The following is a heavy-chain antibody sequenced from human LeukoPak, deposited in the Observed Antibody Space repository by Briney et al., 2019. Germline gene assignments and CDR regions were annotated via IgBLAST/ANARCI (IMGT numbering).Heavy chain of an antibody. CDR2: IYYSGST. CDR1: GGSISSYY. Sequence: SETLSLTCTVSGGSISSYYWSWIRQPPGKGLEWIGYIYYSGSTNYNPSLKSRVTISVDTSKNQFSLKLSSVTAADTAVYYCASYDSSGYWAFGIWGQGTMVTVSS. J-gene: IGHJ3*02. V-gene: IGHV4-59*01. D-gene: IGHD3-22*01. CDR3: ASYDSSGYWAFGI.